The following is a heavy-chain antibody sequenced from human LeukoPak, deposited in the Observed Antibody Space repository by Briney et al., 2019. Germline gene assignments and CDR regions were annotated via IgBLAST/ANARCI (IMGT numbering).Heavy chain of an antibody. D-gene: IGHD3-10*01. CDR2: IKQDGSKK. CDR3: ARDLWFGESFDY. Sequence: GGSLRLSCVASGFPFSSYWMTWVRQAPGKGLEWVANIKQDGSKKSYVDSVKGRFTISRDNAKNSLYLQMNSLRAEDTAVYYCARDLWFGESFDYWGQGTLVTVSS. J-gene: IGHJ4*02. V-gene: IGHV3-7*03. CDR1: GFPFSSYW.